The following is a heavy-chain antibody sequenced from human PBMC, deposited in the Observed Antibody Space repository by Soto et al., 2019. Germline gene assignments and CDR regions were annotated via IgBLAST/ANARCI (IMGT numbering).Heavy chain of an antibody. D-gene: IGHD3-10*01. CDR1: GYTFTSFG. CDR2: ISGYNGKT. J-gene: IGHJ4*02. CDR3: ARDKMIDDFGLGTFDY. V-gene: IGHV1-18*04. Sequence: VQSGPEVKKPGASVKVSCKASGYTFTSFGVSWLRQAPGQGPEWLGWISGYNGKTKYAQKVQGRVTLTTDTSTNTAHLELRSLRSDDTAVYYCARDKMIDDFGLGTFDYWGQGTVVTVSS.